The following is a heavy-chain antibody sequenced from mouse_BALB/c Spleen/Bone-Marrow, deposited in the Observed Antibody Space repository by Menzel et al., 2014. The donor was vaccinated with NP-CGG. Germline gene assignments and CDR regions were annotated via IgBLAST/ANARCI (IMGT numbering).Heavy chain of an antibody. D-gene: IGHD2-3*01. J-gene: IGHJ4*01. Sequence: EVKLQESGAELVKPGASVKLSCTASGFNIKDTYMHWVKQRPEQGLEWIGRIDPANGNTKYDPKFQGKATITADTSSNTAYLQLSSLTSEDTAVYYCARGGRWPYAMDYWGQGTSVTVSS. CDR1: GFNIKDTY. CDR2: IDPANGNT. V-gene: IGHV14-3*02. CDR3: ARGGRWPYAMDY.